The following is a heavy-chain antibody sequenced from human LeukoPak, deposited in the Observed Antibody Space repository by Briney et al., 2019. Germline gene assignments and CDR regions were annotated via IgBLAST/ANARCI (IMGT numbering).Heavy chain of an antibody. CDR1: GFTFSSYG. CDR3: AKDRCNSTSCYIKPDAFDI. V-gene: IGHV3-30*02. Sequence: PGGSLRLSCAASGFTFSSYGMHWVRQAPGKGLEWVAFIRYDGSNKYYADSVEGRFTISRDNSKNTLYLQMNSLRAEDTAVYYCAKDRCNSTSCYIKPDAFDIWGQGTMVTVSS. J-gene: IGHJ3*02. CDR2: IRYDGSNK. D-gene: IGHD2-2*02.